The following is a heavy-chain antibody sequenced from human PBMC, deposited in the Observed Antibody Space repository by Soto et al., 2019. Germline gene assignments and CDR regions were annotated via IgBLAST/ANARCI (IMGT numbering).Heavy chain of an antibody. D-gene: IGHD3-10*01. CDR3: VRGDVFDI. V-gene: IGHV4-4*07. CDR2: IYSTGNA. J-gene: IGHJ3*02. CDR1: NGSITGYY. Sequence: QVRLQESGPGLVKPSETLSLRCTVSNGSITGYYWSWVRQPAGKGLEWIGRIYSTGNANYNPSLKSLVTMSVDTSQNRFSLELTSVTAADTAMYYCVRGDVFDIWGRGTQVTVPS.